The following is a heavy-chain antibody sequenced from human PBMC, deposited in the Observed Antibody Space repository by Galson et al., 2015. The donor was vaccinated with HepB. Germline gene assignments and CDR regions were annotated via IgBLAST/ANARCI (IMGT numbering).Heavy chain of an antibody. D-gene: IGHD2-21*02. Sequence: SLRLSCAASGVTFTSYWMHWVRQGPGKGLVWVSRIKSDGSSTSYADSVKGRFTISRDNAKKTLYLQMNSLRAEDTAMYYCARQRACGGDCPGNYGMDVWGPGTTVTVSS. CDR2: IKSDGSST. J-gene: IGHJ6*02. V-gene: IGHV3-74*01. CDR1: GVTFTSYW. CDR3: ARQRACGGDCPGNYGMDV.